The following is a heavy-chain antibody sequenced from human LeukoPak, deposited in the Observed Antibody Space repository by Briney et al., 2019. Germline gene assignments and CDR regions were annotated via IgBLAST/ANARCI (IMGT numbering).Heavy chain of an antibody. V-gene: IGHV3-23*01. CDR3: AKITKATTPNY. J-gene: IGHJ4*02. D-gene: IGHD4-17*01. CDR1: GLTFSNYA. Sequence: GGSPRLSCAASGLTFSNYAMNWVRQASGRGLEWVSGITDSGRKTYYADSVKGRFSISRDNSKNTVYLQMSDLRAEGTAVYYCAKITKATTPNYWGQGTLVTVSS. CDR2: ITDSGRKT.